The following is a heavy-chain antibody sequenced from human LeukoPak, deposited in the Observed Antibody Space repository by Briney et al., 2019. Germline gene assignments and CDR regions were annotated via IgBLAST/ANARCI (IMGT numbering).Heavy chain of an antibody. CDR3: ARVLGYGDYYYYYMDV. CDR2: ISAYNGNT. D-gene: IGHD4-17*01. J-gene: IGHJ6*03. V-gene: IGHV1-18*01. CDR1: GYTFTSYG. Sequence: GAPVKVPCKASGYTFTSYGISWVRQAPGQGLEWMGWISAYNGNTNYAQKLQGRVTMTTDTSTSTAYMELRSLRSDDTAVYYCARVLGYGDYYYYYMDVWGKGTTVTVSS.